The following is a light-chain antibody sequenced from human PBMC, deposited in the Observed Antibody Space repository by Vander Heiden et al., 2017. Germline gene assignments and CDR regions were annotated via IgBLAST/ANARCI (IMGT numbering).Light chain of an antibody. CDR2: EVS. CDR1: SSDVGSYNL. CDR3: CSYAGSSTVV. J-gene: IGLJ2*01. Sequence: QSALPQPASVSGSPGQSITISCTGTSSDVGSYNLVSWYQQHPGKATNLMIYEVSKRPSGVSNRFSGSKSGNTASLTISGLQAEDEADYYCCSYAGSSTVVFGGGTKLTVL. V-gene: IGLV2-23*02.